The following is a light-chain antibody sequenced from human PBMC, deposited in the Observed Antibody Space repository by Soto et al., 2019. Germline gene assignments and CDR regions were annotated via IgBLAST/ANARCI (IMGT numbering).Light chain of an antibody. CDR2: AND. CDR1: SSNIGAGYD. J-gene: IGLJ2*01. Sequence: QAVLTQPPSVSGAAGQRVTISCTGSSSNIGAGYDVHWYQQLPGTAPKLLVYANDNRPSGVPDRFSGSKSGTSASLAITGLQAEDEADYYCQSSDSSLSGNMVFGGGTKLTVL. V-gene: IGLV1-40*01. CDR3: QSSDSSLSGNMV.